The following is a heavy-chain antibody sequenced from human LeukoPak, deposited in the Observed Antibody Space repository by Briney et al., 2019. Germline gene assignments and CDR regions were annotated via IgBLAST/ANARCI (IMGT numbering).Heavy chain of an antibody. D-gene: IGHD3-22*01. CDR1: GFTFSSYW. V-gene: IGHV3-66*01. CDR2: IYSGGST. Sequence: GGSLRLSCAASGFTFSSYWMSWVRQAPGKGLEWVSVIYSGGSTYYADSVKGRFTISRDNSKNTLYLQMNSLRAEDTAVYYCARYYDSSGYYPGLAFDIWGQGTMVTVSS. CDR3: ARYYDSSGYYPGLAFDI. J-gene: IGHJ3*02.